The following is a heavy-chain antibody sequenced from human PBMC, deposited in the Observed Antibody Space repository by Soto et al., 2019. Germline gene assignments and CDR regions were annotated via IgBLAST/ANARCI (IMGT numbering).Heavy chain of an antibody. CDR2: ITGSGGDT. V-gene: IGHV3-23*01. D-gene: IGHD4-17*01. Sequence: GGSLRLSCAASGFTFSSFPTRWVRQAPGQGQEWVSTITGSGGDTYYADSVKGRFTISRDNSKNTLYLQMSSLRAEDTALYYCTKASSDYLHMDVWGPGTTVTVSS. J-gene: IGHJ6*02. CDR1: GFTFSSFP. CDR3: TKASSDYLHMDV.